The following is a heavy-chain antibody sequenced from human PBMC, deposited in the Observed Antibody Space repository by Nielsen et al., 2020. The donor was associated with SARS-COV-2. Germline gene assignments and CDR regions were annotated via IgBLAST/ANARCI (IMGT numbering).Heavy chain of an antibody. D-gene: IGHD1-26*01. J-gene: IGHJ6*02. CDR1: GFTFSSYG. Sequence: GGSLRLSCAASGFTFSSYGMNWVRQAPGKGLEWVSSISSSSSYIYYADSVKGRFTISRDNAKNSLYLQMNSLRAEDTAVYYCARESGELLGYYYYGMDVWGQGTTVTVSS. CDR3: ARESGELLGYYYYGMDV. CDR2: ISSSSSYI. V-gene: IGHV3-21*01.